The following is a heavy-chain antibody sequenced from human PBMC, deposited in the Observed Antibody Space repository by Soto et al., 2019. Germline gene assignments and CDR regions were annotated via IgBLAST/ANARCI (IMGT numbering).Heavy chain of an antibody. CDR1: GFTFSSYA. V-gene: IGHV3-23*01. Sequence: EVQLLESGGGLVQPGGSLRLSCAASGFTFSSYAMSWVRQAPGKGLEWVSAISGSGGSTYYADSVKGRFTISRDNSKNTLYMQMNSLGAEDAAVSYCAEELERPIDYWGQGTLVTFSS. CDR2: ISGSGGST. CDR3: AEELERPIDY. D-gene: IGHD1-1*01. J-gene: IGHJ4*02.